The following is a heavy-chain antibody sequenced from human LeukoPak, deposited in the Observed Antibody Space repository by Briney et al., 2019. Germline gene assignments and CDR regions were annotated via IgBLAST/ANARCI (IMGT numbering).Heavy chain of an antibody. D-gene: IGHD2-21*01. CDR3: VSDVVVMGGDAFDI. CDR1: GFTFSVYW. J-gene: IGHJ3*02. CDR2: IKPDGSEK. Sequence: GGSLRLSCAASGFTFSVYWMTWVRQAPGKGLEWVANIKPDGSEKYYVDSVKGRFIISRDNSKNTLYLQMNTLRAEDTALYYCVSDVVVMGGDAFDIWGRGTMVTVSS. V-gene: IGHV3-7*03.